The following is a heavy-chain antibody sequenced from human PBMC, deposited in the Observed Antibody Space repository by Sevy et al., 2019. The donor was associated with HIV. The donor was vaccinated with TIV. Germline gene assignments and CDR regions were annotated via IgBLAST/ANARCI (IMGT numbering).Heavy chain of an antibody. CDR3: ADENAWGRGYS. CDR1: GGSITSLY. Sequence: SETLSLTCTVSGGSITSLYWNWIRQPPGKGLEWIANIYYNGNINYNPSLKSRVTLSLDTSKNQFSLRLSSVTAADTAMYCCADENAWGRGYSWGQGTLVTVSS. V-gene: IGHV4-59*11. CDR2: IYYNGNI. J-gene: IGHJ4*02. D-gene: IGHD1-26*01.